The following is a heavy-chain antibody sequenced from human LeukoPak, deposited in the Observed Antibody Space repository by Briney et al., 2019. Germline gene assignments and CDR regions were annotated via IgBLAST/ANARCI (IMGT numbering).Heavy chain of an antibody. CDR1: GFTFSSYG. D-gene: IGHD3-22*01. J-gene: IGHJ4*02. Sequence: GRSLRLSCAASGFTFSSYGMNWVRQAPGKGLEWVSSISDSSTYTHYADSVKGRFTISRDNAKNSLYLQMNSLRAEDTAVYYCAKDSSGYYSFDYWGQGTLVTVSS. CDR2: ISDSSTYT. CDR3: AKDSSGYYSFDY. V-gene: IGHV3-21*04.